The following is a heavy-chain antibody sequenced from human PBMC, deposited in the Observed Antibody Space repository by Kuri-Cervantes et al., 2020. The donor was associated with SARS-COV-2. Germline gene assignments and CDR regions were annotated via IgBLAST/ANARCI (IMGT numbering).Heavy chain of an antibody. D-gene: IGHD6-6*01. CDR1: GFTFSSYG. Sequence: GESLKISCAASGFTFSSYGMHWVRQAPGKGLEWVAVIWYDGSNKYYADSVKGRFTISRDNSKNTLYLQMNSLRVEDTAVYYCARDYIAARPGLDYWGQGTLVTVS. V-gene: IGHV3-33*01. J-gene: IGHJ4*02. CDR2: IWYDGSNK. CDR3: ARDYIAARPGLDY.